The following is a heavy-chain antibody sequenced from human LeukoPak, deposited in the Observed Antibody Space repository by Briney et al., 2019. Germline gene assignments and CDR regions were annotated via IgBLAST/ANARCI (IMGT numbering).Heavy chain of an antibody. Sequence: SETLSLTCAVYGGSFSGYYWSWIRQPPGKGLEWIGEINHSVSTNYNPSLKSRVTISVDTSKNQFSLKLSSVTAADTAVYYCARDLFKDEGTTLDWGQGTLVTVSS. CDR2: INHSVST. CDR3: ARDLFKDEGTTLD. CDR1: GGSFSGYY. D-gene: IGHD1-1*01. J-gene: IGHJ4*02. V-gene: IGHV4-34*01.